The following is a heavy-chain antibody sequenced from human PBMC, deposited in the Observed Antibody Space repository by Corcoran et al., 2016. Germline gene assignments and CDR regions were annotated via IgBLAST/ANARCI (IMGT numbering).Heavy chain of an antibody. Sequence: VQLVESGGGVVQPGRSLRLSCAASGFTFSSYSMNWVRQAPGKGLEWVSSISYSSSYIYYADSVKGRFPISRDNAKNSLYLQMNSLRAEDTSVYYCARTGAVAGTHDYWGQGTLVTVSS. D-gene: IGHD6-19*01. CDR2: ISYSSSYI. V-gene: IGHV3-21*01. CDR1: GFTFSSYS. CDR3: ARTGAVAGTHDY. J-gene: IGHJ4*02.